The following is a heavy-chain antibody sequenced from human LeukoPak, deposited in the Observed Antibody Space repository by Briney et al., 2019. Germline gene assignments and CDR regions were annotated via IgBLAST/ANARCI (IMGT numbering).Heavy chain of an antibody. Sequence: ASVKVSCKASGYTFTGYYMHWVRQAPGQGLEWMGWINPNSGGTNYAQKFQGRVTMIRDTSISTAYMELSRLRSDDTAVYYCARGRTDSEGNYFDYWGQGTLVTVSS. CDR2: INPNSGGT. V-gene: IGHV1-2*02. J-gene: IGHJ4*02. D-gene: IGHD1-1*01. CDR1: GYTFTGYY. CDR3: ARGRTDSEGNYFDY.